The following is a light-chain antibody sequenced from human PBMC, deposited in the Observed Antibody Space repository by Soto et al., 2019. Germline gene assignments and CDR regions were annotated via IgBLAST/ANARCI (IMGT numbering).Light chain of an antibody. J-gene: IGLJ1*01. CDR2: EVN. Sequence: QSVLAQPPSASGSPGQSVAISCTGTSSDVGGYNYVSWYQQHPGKAPKLMIYEVNKRPSGVPDRFSGSKSGNTASLTISGLQAEDEADYYCTSYTKSSPLVFGTGTKVTVL. CDR1: SSDVGGYNY. V-gene: IGLV2-8*01. CDR3: TSYTKSSPLV.